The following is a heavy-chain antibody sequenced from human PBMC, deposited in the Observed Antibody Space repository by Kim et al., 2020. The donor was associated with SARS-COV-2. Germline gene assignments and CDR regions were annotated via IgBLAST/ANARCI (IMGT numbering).Heavy chain of an antibody. D-gene: IGHD2-2*02. Sequence: ASVKVSCKASGYTFTANFIHWVRQAPGQGLEWMGWINPRSGDAIYAQRLQGSVTMTRDTSITTAYMELSRLRSDDTAVYYCARSPWYTDAWYLD. CDR2: INPRSGDA. CDR3: ARSPWYTDAWYLD. CDR1: GYTFTANF. J-gene: IGHJ2*01. V-gene: IGHV1-2*02.